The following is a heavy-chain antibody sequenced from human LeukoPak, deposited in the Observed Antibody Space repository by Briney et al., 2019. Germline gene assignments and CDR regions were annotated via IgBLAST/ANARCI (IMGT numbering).Heavy chain of an antibody. J-gene: IGHJ6*03. CDR1: GYTFTNYY. Sequence: ASVKVSCKASGYTFTNYYIHWVRQAPGQGLECMGIIDPSGGSTSYAQKFQGRVTMTRDMSTSTVYMELSSLRSEDTAVYYCARDRSPTIFGVQDMDVWGKGTTVTVSS. CDR3: ARDRSPTIFGVQDMDV. CDR2: IDPSGGST. D-gene: IGHD3-3*01. V-gene: IGHV1-46*01.